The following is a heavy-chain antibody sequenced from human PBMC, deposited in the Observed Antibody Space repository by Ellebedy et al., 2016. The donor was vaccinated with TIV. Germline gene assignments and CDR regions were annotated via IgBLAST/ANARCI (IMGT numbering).Heavy chain of an antibody. CDR1: GFTFSNYW. CDR3: ARDLRGYCGGDCYPLCCWNFDL. V-gene: IGHV3-74*01. D-gene: IGHD2-21*02. Sequence: GGSLRLSXAASGFTFSNYWMHWVRQAPGKGLVWVSHINSDGSSTTYADSVKGRFTISRDNAKNTLYLQMNSLRAEDTAVYFCARDLRGYCGGDCYPLCCWNFDLWGRGTLVTVSS. CDR2: INSDGSST. J-gene: IGHJ2*01.